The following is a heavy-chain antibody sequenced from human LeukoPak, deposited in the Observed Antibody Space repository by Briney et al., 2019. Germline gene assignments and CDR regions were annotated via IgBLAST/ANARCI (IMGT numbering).Heavy chain of an antibody. CDR1: GFTFSSYG. V-gene: IGHV3-33*01. CDR2: IWYDGSNK. Sequence: GGSLRLSCAASGFTFSSYGMHWVRQAPGKGLEWVAVIWYDGSNKYYADSVKGRFTISRDNSKSTLYLQMNSLRAEDTAVYYCARSMPPWRYFDLWGRGTLVTVSS. D-gene: IGHD2/OR15-2a*01. CDR3: ARSMPPWRYFDL. J-gene: IGHJ2*01.